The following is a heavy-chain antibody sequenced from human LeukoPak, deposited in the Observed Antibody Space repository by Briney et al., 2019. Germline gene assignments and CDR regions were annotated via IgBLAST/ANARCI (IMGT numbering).Heavy chain of an antibody. J-gene: IGHJ4*02. CDR1: GFTFSSYS. V-gene: IGHV3-21*01. D-gene: IGHD4-17*01. CDR3: ARDGHDARDYGDY. Sequence: GGSLRLSCAASGFTFSSYSMNWVRQAPGKGLEWVSSISSSSSYIYYADSVRGRFTISRDNAKNSLYLQMNSLRAEDTAVYYCARDGHDARDYGDYRGQGTLVTVSS. CDR2: ISSSSSYI.